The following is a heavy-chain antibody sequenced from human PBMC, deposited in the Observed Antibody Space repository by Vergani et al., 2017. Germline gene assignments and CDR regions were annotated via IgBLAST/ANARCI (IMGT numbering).Heavy chain of an antibody. V-gene: IGHV4-59*08. CDR1: GGSFNTYY. CDR3: ARHRPRSGYSGYAPNGWFDP. Sequence: QVQLEESGPGLVKPSETLSLTCTVSGGSFNTYYWSWIRQSPGKGLEWIGYIYSTGSTNYNPSLNSRVTMSVDTSKNQFSLNVSSVTAADTAVYYCARHRPRSGYSGYAPNGWFDPWGQGTLVTVSS. J-gene: IGHJ5*02. D-gene: IGHD5-12*01. CDR2: IYSTGST.